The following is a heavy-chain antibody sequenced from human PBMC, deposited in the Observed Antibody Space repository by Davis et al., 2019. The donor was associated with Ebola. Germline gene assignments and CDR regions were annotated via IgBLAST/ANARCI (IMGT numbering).Heavy chain of an antibody. CDR2: IRTTAYNYAT. CDR3: TTRGFDS. CDR1: GFTFSGSS. D-gene: IGHD3-10*01. Sequence: GGSLRLSCAASGFTFSGSSMQWVRQAPGKGLEWVGRIRTTAYNYATVYPASVRGRFTISRDDSKSTTYLQMSSLRIEDTAVYYCTTRGFDSWGQGTLVTVSS. J-gene: IGHJ4*02. V-gene: IGHV3-73*01.